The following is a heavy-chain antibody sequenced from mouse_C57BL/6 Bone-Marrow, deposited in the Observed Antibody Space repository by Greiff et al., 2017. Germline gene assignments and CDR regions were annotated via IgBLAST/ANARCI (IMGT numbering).Heavy chain of an antibody. CDR1: GYTFPSYD. CDR2: IYPRDGST. V-gene: IGHV1-85*01. Sequence: QVQLQQSGPELVKPGASVKLSCKASGYTFPSYDINWVKQRPGQGLEWIGWIYPRDGSTKYNEKFNGKATLTVDTSSSTAYMELHSLTSEDSAVYFCARDYGSSYWYFDVWGTGTTVTVSS. D-gene: IGHD1-1*01. CDR3: ARDYGSSYWYFDV. J-gene: IGHJ1*03.